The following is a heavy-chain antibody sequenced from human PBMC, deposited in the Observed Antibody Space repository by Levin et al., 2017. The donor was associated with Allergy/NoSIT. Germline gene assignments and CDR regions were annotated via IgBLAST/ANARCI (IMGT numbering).Heavy chain of an antibody. CDR1: GFTFSSYS. J-gene: IGHJ4*02. Sequence: SCAASGFTFSSYSMEWVRQAPGKGLEWVSSISSSSGSYIYYADSVKGRFTISRDNAKNSLYLQMNSLRAEDTAVYFCARLGCSSTSCYGKYYFDFWGQGTLVTVSS. D-gene: IGHD2-2*01. CDR3: ARLGCSSTSCYGKYYFDF. CDR2: ISSSSGSYI. V-gene: IGHV3-21*01.